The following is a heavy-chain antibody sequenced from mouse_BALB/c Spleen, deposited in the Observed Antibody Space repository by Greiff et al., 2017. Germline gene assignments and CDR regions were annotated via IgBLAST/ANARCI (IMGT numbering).Heavy chain of an antibody. V-gene: IGHV5-17*02. J-gene: IGHJ4*01. D-gene: IGHD1-2*01. Sequence: DVKLVESGGGLVQPGGSRKLSCAASGFTFSSFGMHWVRQAPEKGLEWVAYISSGSSTIYYADTVKGRFTISRDNPKNTLFLQMTSLRSEDTAMYYCAREIITTAPYAMDYWGQGTSVTVSS. CDR3: AREIITTAPYAMDY. CDR1: GFTFSSFG. CDR2: ISSGSSTI.